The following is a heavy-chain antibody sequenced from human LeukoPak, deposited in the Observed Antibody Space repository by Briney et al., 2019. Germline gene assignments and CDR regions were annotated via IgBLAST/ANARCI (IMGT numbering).Heavy chain of an antibody. CDR2: ISSDESST. CDR3: ARGPPYYDSSGYYYGGTAFDI. J-gene: IGHJ3*02. CDR1: GFTFSSYW. D-gene: IGHD3-22*01. V-gene: IGHV3-74*01. Sequence: PGGSLRLSCVVSGFTFSSYWMHWVRQAPGKGLEWVSRISSDESSTSSADSVKGRFTISRDNAKNTLYLQMNSLRAEDTAVYYCARGPPYYDSSGYYYGGTAFDIWGQGTMVTVSS.